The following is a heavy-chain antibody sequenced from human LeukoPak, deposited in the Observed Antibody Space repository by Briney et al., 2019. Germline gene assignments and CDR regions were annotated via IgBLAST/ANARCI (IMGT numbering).Heavy chain of an antibody. V-gene: IGHV1-2*02. CDR3: ARDGFLAAAGPEPPSS. CDR1: GYTFTSYA. CDR2: INPNSGGT. J-gene: IGHJ5*02. Sequence: ASVKVSCKASGYTFTSYAISWVRQAPGQGLEWMGWINPNSGGTNYAQKFQGRVTMTRDTSTSTAYMELRSLRSDDTAVYYCARDGFLAAAGPEPPSSWGQGTLVTVSS. D-gene: IGHD6-13*01.